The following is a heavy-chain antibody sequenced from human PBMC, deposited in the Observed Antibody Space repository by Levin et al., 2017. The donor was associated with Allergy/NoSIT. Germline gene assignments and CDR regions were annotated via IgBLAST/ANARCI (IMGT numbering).Heavy chain of an antibody. CDR2: INTNTGNP. CDR1: GYTFANYA. D-gene: IGHD4-17*01. Sequence: RGESLKISCKASGYTFANYAINWVRQAPGQGLEWIGWINTNTGNPTYAQGFTGRFVFSLDTSVSTTYLQISSLKAEDTAVYYCARVGHFGDYEPYWGQGTLVTVSS. J-gene: IGHJ4*02. V-gene: IGHV7-4-1*02. CDR3: ARVGHFGDYEPY.